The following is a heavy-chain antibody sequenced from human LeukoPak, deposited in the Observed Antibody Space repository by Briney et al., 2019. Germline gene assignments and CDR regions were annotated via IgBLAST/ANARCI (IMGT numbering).Heavy chain of an antibody. CDR1: GFTVSSNY. CDR3: ARDSGGLDAFDI. D-gene: IGHD6-19*01. J-gene: IGHJ3*02. CDR2: IYSGGST. V-gene: IGHV3-53*01. Sequence: GGSLRLSCADSGFTVSSNYMSWVRLAPGKGLEWVSVIYSGGSTYYADSVKGRFTISRDNSKNTLYLQMNSLRAEDTAVYYCARDSGGLDAFDIWGQGTMVTVSS.